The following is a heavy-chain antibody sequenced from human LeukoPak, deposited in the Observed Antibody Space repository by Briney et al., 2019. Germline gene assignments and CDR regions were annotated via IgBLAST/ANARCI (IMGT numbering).Heavy chain of an antibody. J-gene: IGHJ5*02. D-gene: IGHD2-8*01. CDR3: AREGMVAPLFNWFDP. CDR2: IYHSGST. V-gene: IGHV4-4*02. Sequence: SETLSLTCAVSGGSISSSNWWTWVRQPPGKGLEWIGEIYHSGSTNYNPSLKSRVTMSVHNSNNQFSLNLSSVTAADTAVYYCAREGMVAPLFNWFDPWGQGTLVTVSS. CDR1: GGSISSSNW.